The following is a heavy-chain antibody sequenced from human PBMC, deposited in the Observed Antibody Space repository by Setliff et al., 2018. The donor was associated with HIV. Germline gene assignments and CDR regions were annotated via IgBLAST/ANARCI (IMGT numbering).Heavy chain of an antibody. D-gene: IGHD3-22*01. J-gene: IGHJ4*02. Sequence: SVKVSCKASGGTFSSYAISWVRQAPGQGLEWMGGIIPIFGTANYAQKFQGRVTITADESTSTAYMELSSLRSEDTAVYYCARDQLRRRDSSGYELDYWGQGSLVTVSS. CDR2: IIPIFGTA. CDR1: GGTFSSYA. V-gene: IGHV1-69*13. CDR3: ARDQLRRRDSSGYELDY.